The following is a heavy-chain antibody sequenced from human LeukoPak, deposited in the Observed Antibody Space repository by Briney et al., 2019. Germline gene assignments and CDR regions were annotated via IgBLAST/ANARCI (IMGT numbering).Heavy chain of an antibody. V-gene: IGHV1-2*06. CDR1: GYTFTDYY. D-gene: IGHD5-12*01. J-gene: IGHJ4*02. Sequence: ASVKVSCKASGYTFTDYYMHWVRQAPGQGLEWMGQINPNSGGTNYAQKFQGRVTMTRDTSISTAYMELSRLRSDDTAVYYCARDLRGSGYDLSAWGQGTLVTVSS. CDR2: INPNSGGT. CDR3: ARDLRGSGYDLSA.